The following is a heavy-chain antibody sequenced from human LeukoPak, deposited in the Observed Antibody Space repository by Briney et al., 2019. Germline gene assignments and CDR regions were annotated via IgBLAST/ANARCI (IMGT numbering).Heavy chain of an antibody. Sequence: PGGSLRLSCIASGFAFGSYAMYCVRQAPGKGLEWVSGIFGSGGRAHYADPVKGRFTISRDNSKNTVYLEMNSLGVEGTAVYYCAKTTVGYSSGRFPGWPADYWGQGTLVTVSS. D-gene: IGHD4-11*01. V-gene: IGHV3-23*01. J-gene: IGHJ4*02. CDR3: AKTTVGYSSGRFPGWPADY. CDR1: GFAFGSYA. CDR2: IFGSGGRA.